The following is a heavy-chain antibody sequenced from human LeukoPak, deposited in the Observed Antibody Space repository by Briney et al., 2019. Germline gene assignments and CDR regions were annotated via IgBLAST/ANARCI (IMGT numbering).Heavy chain of an antibody. J-gene: IGHJ3*02. D-gene: IGHD2-21*02. Sequence: GGSLRLSCAASGFAFSSYAMSWVRQAPGKGLEWVSAISGSGGSTYYADSVKGRFTISRDNSKNTLYLQMNSLRAEDTAVYYCAKVSVVVTARDAFDIWGQGTMVTVSS. CDR2: ISGSGGST. CDR1: GFAFSSYA. CDR3: AKVSVVVTARDAFDI. V-gene: IGHV3-23*01.